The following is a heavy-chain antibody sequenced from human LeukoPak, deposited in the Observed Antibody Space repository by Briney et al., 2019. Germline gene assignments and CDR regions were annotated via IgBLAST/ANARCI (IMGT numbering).Heavy chain of an antibody. D-gene: IGHD1-26*01. CDR2: IRSKAYGGTT. CDR3: TRAIIVGATRDAFDI. CDR1: GFTFGDYA. Sequence: PGGSLRLSCTAPGFTFGDYAMSWFRQAPGKGLEWVGFIRSKAYGGTTEYAASVKGRFTISRDDSKSIAYLQMNSLKTEDTAVYYCTRAIIVGATRDAFDIWGQGTMVTVSS. J-gene: IGHJ3*02. V-gene: IGHV3-49*03.